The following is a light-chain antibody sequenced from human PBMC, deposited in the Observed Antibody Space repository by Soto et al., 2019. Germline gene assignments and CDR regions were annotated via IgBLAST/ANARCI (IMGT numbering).Light chain of an antibody. V-gene: IGLV1-40*01. Sequence: QSVLTQPPSVSGAPGQRVSISCTGNSSNIGAGYDVHWYQQLPGTAPKLLIYGNTNRPSGVPDRFSGSKSGTSASLAITGLQAEDEADYYCQSSDSSLSAVLFGGGTKLNVL. J-gene: IGLJ2*01. CDR2: GNT. CDR1: SSNIGAGYD. CDR3: QSSDSSLSAVL.